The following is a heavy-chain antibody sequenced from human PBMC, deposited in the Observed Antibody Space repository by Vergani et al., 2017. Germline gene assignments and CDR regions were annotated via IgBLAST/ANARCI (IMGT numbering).Heavy chain of an antibody. J-gene: IGHJ4*02. CDR1: GGSISSSNW. Sequence: QVQLQESGPGLVKPSGTLSLTCAVSGGSISSSNWWSWVRQPPGKGLEWIGYIYYSGSTYYNPSLKSRVTISVDTSKNQFSLKLSSVTAADTAVYYCARGPYVLLGQIDYWGRGTLVTVS. D-gene: IGHD3-10*01. CDR3: ARGPYVLLGQIDY. V-gene: IGHV4-4*02. CDR2: IYYSGST.